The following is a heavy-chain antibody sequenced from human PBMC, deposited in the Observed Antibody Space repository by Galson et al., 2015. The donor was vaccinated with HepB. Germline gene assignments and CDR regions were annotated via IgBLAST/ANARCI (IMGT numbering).Heavy chain of an antibody. CDR3: ARELKTPWGWPSGRSYYYYYGMDV. CDR2: ISSSSSTI. CDR1: GFTFSSYS. D-gene: IGHD3-10*01. V-gene: IGHV3-48*02. Sequence: SLRLSCAASGFTFSSYSMNWVRQAPGKGLEWVSYISSSSSTIYYADSVKGRFTISRDNAKNSLYLQMNSLRDEDTAVYYCARELKTPWGWPSGRSYYYYYGMDVWGQGTTVTVSS. J-gene: IGHJ6*02.